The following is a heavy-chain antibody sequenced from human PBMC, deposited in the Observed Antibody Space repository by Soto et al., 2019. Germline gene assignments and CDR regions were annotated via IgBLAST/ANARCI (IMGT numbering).Heavy chain of an antibody. Sequence: GSLRLSCAASGFTFDDYAMHWVRQAPGKGLEWVSAISGSGGSTYYADSVKGRFTISRDNSKNTLYLQMNSLRAEDTAVYYCAKMNSSAVFDYWGQGTLVTVSS. CDR2: ISGSGGST. D-gene: IGHD1-7*01. J-gene: IGHJ4*02. CDR1: GFTFDDYA. V-gene: IGHV3-23*01. CDR3: AKMNSSAVFDY.